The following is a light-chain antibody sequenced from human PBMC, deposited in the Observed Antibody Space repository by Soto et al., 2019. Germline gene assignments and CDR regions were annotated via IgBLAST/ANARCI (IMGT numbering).Light chain of an antibody. V-gene: IGKV1-5*03. CDR3: QYWDDYSWT. CDR2: KAS. Sequence: DLQMTQSPSTLSASVGDRVTITCRASQSITDWLAWYQQKPGKAPKFLIYKASNLEGGVPSRFSGSGSGTEFTLTIGSVQPDDFATYYCQYWDDYSWTFGQGTKVEIK. CDR1: QSITDW. J-gene: IGKJ1*01.